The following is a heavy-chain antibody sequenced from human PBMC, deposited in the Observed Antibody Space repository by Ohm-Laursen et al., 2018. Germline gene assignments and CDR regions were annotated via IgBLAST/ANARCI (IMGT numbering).Heavy chain of an antibody. J-gene: IGHJ4*02. D-gene: IGHD3-22*01. V-gene: IGHV4-31*11. CDR2: IYYSGST. CDR1: GGSVSSDSYY. CDR3: AREGYYDSSGYYYRLDY. Sequence: TLSLTCAVSGGSVSSDSYYWSWIRQHPGKGLEWTGYIYYSGSTYYNPSLKSRVTISVDTSKNQFSLKLSSVTAADTAVYYCAREGYYDSSGYYYRLDYWGQGTLVTVSS.